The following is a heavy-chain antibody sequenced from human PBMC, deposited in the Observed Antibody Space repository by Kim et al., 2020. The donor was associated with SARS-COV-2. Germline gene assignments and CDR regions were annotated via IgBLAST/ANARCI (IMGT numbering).Heavy chain of an antibody. V-gene: IGHV7-4-1*02. CDR3: ARDSTGYFDS. CDR2: NP. D-gene: IGHD2-8*02. Sequence: NPTYDQGVAGRFVFSLDTSVSTAYLQVSSLKAEDTAVYYCARDSTGYFDSWGQGTLVTVSS. J-gene: IGHJ4*02.